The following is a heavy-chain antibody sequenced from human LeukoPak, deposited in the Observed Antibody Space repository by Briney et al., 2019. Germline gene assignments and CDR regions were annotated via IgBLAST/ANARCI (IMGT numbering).Heavy chain of an antibody. V-gene: IGHV3-30*18. D-gene: IGHD1-26*01. J-gene: IGHJ4*02. CDR1: GFTFSSYG. Sequence: GGSLRLSCAASGFTFSSYGMHWVRQAPGKGLEWVAVISYDGSNKYYADSVKGRFTISRDNSKNTLYLQMNSLRAEDTAVYYCAKGVYSGSDTNFDYWGQGTLVTVSS. CDR2: ISYDGSNK. CDR3: AKGVYSGSDTNFDY.